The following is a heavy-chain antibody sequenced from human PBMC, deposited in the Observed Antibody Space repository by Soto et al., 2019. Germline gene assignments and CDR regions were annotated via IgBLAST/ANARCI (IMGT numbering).Heavy chain of an antibody. CDR3: AKANKNVVVTAITRNYVDY. J-gene: IGHJ4*02. Sequence: GGSLRLSCAASGFTFSSYGMHWVRQAPGKGLEWVAVISYDGSNKYYADSVKGRFTISRDNSKNTLYLQMNSLRAEDTAVYYCAKANKNVVVTAITRNYVDYWGQGTVGKVS. D-gene: IGHD2-21*02. CDR1: GFTFSSYG. CDR2: ISYDGSNK. V-gene: IGHV3-30*18.